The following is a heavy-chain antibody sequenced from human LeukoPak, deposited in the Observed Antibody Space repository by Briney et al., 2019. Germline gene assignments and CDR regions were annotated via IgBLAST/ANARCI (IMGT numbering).Heavy chain of an antibody. Sequence: SETLSLTCTVSGGSISSTSYYWGWIRQPPGKGLEWVGSIYYSGSTYYSPSLKSRVTISVDTSNNQFSLKLSSVTAADTAVYYCARTLWYCSSTSCYPIDAAYYFDNWGQGTLVTVSS. D-gene: IGHD2-2*01. CDR1: GGSISSTSYY. J-gene: IGHJ4*02. V-gene: IGHV4-39*01. CDR3: ARTLWYCSSTSCYPIDAAYYFDN. CDR2: IYYSGST.